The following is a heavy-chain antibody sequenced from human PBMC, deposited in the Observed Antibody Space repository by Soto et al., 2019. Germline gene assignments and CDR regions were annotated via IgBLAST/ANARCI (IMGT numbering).Heavy chain of an antibody. J-gene: IGHJ4*02. CDR3: ARNWNGVDY. Sequence: EVQLVESGGGLVQPGESLRLSCAASGFTFSNHWMHWVRQAPGERPVWISRIKTDGTITDYADYVKGRFTVSRDNAKNTLFLQMNSLRAEDTAVYYCARNWNGVDYWGQGTRVTVSS. CDR2: IKTDGTIT. CDR1: GFTFSNHW. V-gene: IGHV3-74*01. D-gene: IGHD1-1*01.